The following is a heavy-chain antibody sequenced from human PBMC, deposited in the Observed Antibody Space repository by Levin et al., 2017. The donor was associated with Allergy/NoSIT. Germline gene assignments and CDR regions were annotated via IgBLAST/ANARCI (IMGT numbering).Heavy chain of an antibody. V-gene: IGHV4-34*01. CDR3: ARSAYSSSWYYFDY. D-gene: IGHD6-13*01. J-gene: IGHJ4*02. Sequence: SETLSLTCAVYGGSFSGYYWSWIRQPPGKGLEWIGEINHSGSTNYNPSLKSRVTISVDTSKNQFSLKLSSVTAADTAVYYCARSAYSSSWYYFDYWGQGTLVTVSS. CDR1: GGSFSGYY. CDR2: INHSGST.